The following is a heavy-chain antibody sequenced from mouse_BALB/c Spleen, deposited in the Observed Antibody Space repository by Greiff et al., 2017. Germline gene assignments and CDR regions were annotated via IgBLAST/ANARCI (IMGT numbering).Heavy chain of an antibody. CDR2: IDPETGGT. Sequence: QVQLKQSGAELVRPGASVTLSCKASGYTFTDYEMHWVKQTPVHGLEWIGAIDPETGGTAYNQKFKGKATLTADKSSSTAYMELRSLTSEDSAVYYCTRRLRSAWFAYWGQGTLVTVSA. D-gene: IGHD1-1*01. CDR3: TRRLRSAWFAY. V-gene: IGHV1-15*01. CDR1: GYTFTDYE. J-gene: IGHJ3*01.